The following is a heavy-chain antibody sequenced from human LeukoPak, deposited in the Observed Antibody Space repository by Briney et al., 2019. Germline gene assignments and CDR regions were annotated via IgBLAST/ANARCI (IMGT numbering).Heavy chain of an antibody. D-gene: IGHD3-10*01. CDR1: GFTFKIYG. CDR2: THPGDSDT. Sequence: GGTLRLSCTTSGFTFKIYGMTWVRQTPGKGLEWMGITHPGDSDTRYSPSFQGQVTISADKSTNTAYLQWSSLKASDTAMYYCARRQSYISRRIQYYYMDVWGEGTTVTVSS. CDR3: ARRQSYISRRIQYYYMDV. J-gene: IGHJ6*03. V-gene: IGHV5-51*01.